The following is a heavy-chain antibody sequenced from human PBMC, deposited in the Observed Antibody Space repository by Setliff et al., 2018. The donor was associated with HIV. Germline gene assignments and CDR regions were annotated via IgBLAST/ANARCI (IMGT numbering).Heavy chain of an antibody. V-gene: IGHV3-48*04. Sequence: PGGSLRLSCAAYGFTFSSYAMTWVRQAPGKGLEWVSYISSSSDMKYYADSVKGRFTISRDNVKNSLHLQMNSLRAEDTAVYYCARDVWFEDLEVDSWGQGTLVTV. CDR1: GFTFSSYA. CDR2: ISSSSDMK. CDR3: ARDVWFEDLEVDS. J-gene: IGHJ4*02. D-gene: IGHD3-10*01.